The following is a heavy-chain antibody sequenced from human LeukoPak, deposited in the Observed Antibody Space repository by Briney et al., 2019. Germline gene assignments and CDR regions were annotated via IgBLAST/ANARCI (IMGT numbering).Heavy chain of an antibody. CDR1: GFTFSSYG. V-gene: IGHV3-33*06. CDR2: IWYGGSNK. Sequence: GRSLRLSCAASGFTFSSYGMHWVRQAPGKGLEWVAVIWYGGSNKYYADSVKGRFTISRDNSKNTLYLQMNSLRAEDTAVYYCAKLPPSGSSDYWGQGTLVTVSS. D-gene: IGHD1-26*01. J-gene: IGHJ4*02. CDR3: AKLPPSGSSDY.